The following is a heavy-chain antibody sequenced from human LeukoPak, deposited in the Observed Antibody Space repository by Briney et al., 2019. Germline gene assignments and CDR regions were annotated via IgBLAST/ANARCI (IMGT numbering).Heavy chain of an antibody. CDR3: ARAVAGTMVIDY. CDR1: GFTFSTYW. Sequence: GGSLRLSCAASGFTFSTYWMHWVRHVPGKGLVWVSRINSDGSITTYADSVKGRFTISRDNAKNTLYLQMNSLRVEDTAVYYCARAVAGTMVIDYWGQGTLVTVSS. CDR2: INSDGSIT. J-gene: IGHJ4*02. V-gene: IGHV3-74*01. D-gene: IGHD6-19*01.